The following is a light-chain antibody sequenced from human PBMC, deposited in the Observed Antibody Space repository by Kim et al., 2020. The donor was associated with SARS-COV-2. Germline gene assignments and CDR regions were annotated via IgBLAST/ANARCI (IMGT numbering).Light chain of an antibody. CDR2: GKN. J-gene: IGLJ2*01. CDR1: SLRSYY. V-gene: IGLV3-19*01. CDR3: NSRDSSDNVV. Sequence: SSELTQDPAVSVALGQTVRITCQGDSLRSYYATWYQQKPGQAPIIVIYGKNNRPSGIPDRFSGSSSGNTASLTITGTQAGEEADYYCNSRDSSDNVVFGG.